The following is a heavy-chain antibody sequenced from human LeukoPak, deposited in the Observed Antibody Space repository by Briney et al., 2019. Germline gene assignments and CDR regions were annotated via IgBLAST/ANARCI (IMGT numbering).Heavy chain of an antibody. D-gene: IGHD1-26*01. CDR2: ISGSGGST. J-gene: IGHJ4*02. CDR3: AKETSLRIVGATTFDY. CDR1: GFTFSSYA. Sequence: PGGSLRLSCAASGFTFSSYAMSWVRQAPGKGLEWVSAISGSGGSTYYADSVKGRFTISRDNSKNTLYLQMNSLRAEDTAVYYCAKETSLRIVGATTFDYWGQGTLVTVSS. V-gene: IGHV3-23*01.